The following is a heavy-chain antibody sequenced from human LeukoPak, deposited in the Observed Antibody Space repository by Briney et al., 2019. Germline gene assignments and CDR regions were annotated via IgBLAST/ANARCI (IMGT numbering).Heavy chain of an antibody. CDR1: GFTFSGAD. CDR3: SRHVGILGDSFDMDV. V-gene: IGHV3-73*01. D-gene: IGHD1-26*01. Sequence: GGSLRLSCAASGFTFSGADMHWVRQASGKGLEWIGRIRSKAHNYATQYAASVQGRFTISRDESMSTAYLQMNSLETEDTAVYYCSRHVGILGDSFDMDVWGKGTTVIVSS. J-gene: IGHJ6*03. CDR2: IRSKAHNYAT.